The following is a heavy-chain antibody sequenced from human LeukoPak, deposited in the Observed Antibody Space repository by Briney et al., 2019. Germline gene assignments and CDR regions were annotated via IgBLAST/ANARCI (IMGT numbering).Heavy chain of an antibody. V-gene: IGHV1-2*04. Sequence: VASVKVSCKASGYTFTGYYMHWVRQAPGQGLEWMGWINPNSGGTNYAQKFQGWVTMARDTSISTAYMELSRLRSDDTAVYYCARSWPYSGSYSPWYYYGMDVWGQGTTVTVSS. D-gene: IGHD1-26*01. CDR2: INPNSGGT. CDR3: ARSWPYSGSYSPWYYYGMDV. J-gene: IGHJ6*02. CDR1: GYTFTGYY.